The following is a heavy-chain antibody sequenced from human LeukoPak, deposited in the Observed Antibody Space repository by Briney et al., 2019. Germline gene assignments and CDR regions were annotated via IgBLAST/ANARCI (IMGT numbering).Heavy chain of an antibody. D-gene: IGHD3-22*01. Sequence: SETLSLTCTVSGGSISSYYWSWIRQPPGKGLEWIGYIYYSGSTNYNPSLKSRATISVDTSKNQFSLELSSLTAADTAVYYCARQTYYYGSSGYYQYYFDYWGQGTLVTVSS. CDR1: GGSISSYY. J-gene: IGHJ4*02. CDR3: ARQTYYYGSSGYYQYYFDY. V-gene: IGHV4-59*08. CDR2: IYYSGST.